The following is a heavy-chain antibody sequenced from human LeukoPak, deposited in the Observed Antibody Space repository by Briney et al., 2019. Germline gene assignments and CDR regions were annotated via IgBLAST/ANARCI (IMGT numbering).Heavy chain of an antibody. Sequence: ASVKVSCKVSGNTFTDLSMNWVRQAPGQGLEWMGRIIPILGIANYAQKFQGRVTITADKSTSTAYMELSSLRSEDTAVYYCAREHCSSTSCERLDYYYYGMDVWGQGTTVTVSS. J-gene: IGHJ6*02. CDR1: GNTFTDLS. D-gene: IGHD2-2*01. V-gene: IGHV1-69*04. CDR2: IIPILGIA. CDR3: AREHCSSTSCERLDYYYYGMDV.